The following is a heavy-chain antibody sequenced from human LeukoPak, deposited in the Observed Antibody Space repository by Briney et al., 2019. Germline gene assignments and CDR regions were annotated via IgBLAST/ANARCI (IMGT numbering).Heavy chain of an antibody. CDR1: GYSCTSYW. D-gene: IGHD5-12*01. J-gene: IGHJ4*02. CDR2: IDPSDSYT. V-gene: IGHV5-10-1*01. Sequence: GESLKISCKGSGYSCTSYWISWVRQMPGKGLEWMGRIDPSDSYTNYSPSFQGHVTISADKSISTAYLQWSTLKASDTAMYYCAITARYSGYEDFDYWGQGTLVTVSS. CDR3: AITARYSGYEDFDY.